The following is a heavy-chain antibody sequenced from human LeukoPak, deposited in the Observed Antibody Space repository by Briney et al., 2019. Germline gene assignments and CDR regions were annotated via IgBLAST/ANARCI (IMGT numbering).Heavy chain of an antibody. Sequence: PSETLSLTRTVSGGSISSYYWGWIRQPPGKGLEWIGYIHTSGSTNYNPSLKSRVTISVDTSKNQFSLKLSSVTAADTAVYYCASSSKPQPFYYYYYYMDVWGKGTTVTVSS. V-gene: IGHV4-4*09. CDR2: IHTSGST. J-gene: IGHJ6*03. CDR1: GGSISSYY. D-gene: IGHD4-11*01. CDR3: ASSSKPQPFYYYYYYMDV.